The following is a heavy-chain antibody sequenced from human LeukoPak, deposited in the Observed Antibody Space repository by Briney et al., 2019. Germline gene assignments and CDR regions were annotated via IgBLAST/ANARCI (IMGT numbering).Heavy chain of an antibody. J-gene: IGHJ4*02. CDR1: GGSISGYY. CDR3: ARDSPVNSSPELWYYSDY. Sequence: PSETLSLTCTVSGGSISGYYWSWIRQPPGNRLEWIGYIYYSVSTDYNPSISSRLTMSADTSTNQLSLIVSSVTAADTAVYSCARDSPVNSSPELWYYSDYWGQGTLVTVSS. D-gene: IGHD1-14*01. V-gene: IGHV4-59*01. CDR2: IYYSVST.